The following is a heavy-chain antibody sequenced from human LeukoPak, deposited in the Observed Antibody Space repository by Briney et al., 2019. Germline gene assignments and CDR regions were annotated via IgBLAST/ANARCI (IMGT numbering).Heavy chain of an antibody. CDR1: GYTFTGFY. J-gene: IGHJ4*02. V-gene: IGHV1-2*02. CDR2: INPNSGDT. Sequence: ASVKVSCKASGYTFTGFYIHWVRQAPGQGLEWMGWINPNSGDTGFQQKFQGRVSMTWDTSTSTAYMELSSLRSDDTAVYYCAREGFSSGTHHFDYWGQGTLVTVSS. CDR3: AREGFSSGTHHFDY. D-gene: IGHD1-26*01.